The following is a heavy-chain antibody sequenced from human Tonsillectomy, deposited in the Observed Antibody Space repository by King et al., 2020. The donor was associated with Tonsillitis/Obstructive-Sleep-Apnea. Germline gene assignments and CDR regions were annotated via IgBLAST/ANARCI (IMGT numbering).Heavy chain of an antibody. Sequence: QLVQSGAEMKKTGASVKVSCKASGYTFTSYGISWVRQAPGQGLEWMGWISAYNGNTNYAQTFQGRVTMTTDTSTNTAYMELRSLRSDDTALYYCATTKEETYYYDSSGYYLGAWFDPWGQGTLVTVSS. V-gene: IGHV1-18*01. CDR2: ISAYNGNT. CDR1: GYTFTSYG. D-gene: IGHD3-22*01. CDR3: ATTKEETYYYDSSGYYLGAWFDP. J-gene: IGHJ5*02.